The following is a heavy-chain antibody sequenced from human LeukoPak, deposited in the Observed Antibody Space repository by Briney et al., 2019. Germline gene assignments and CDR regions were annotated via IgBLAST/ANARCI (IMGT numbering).Heavy chain of an antibody. J-gene: IGHJ6*02. Sequence: GASLRLSCAASGFTFSSYAMSWVRQAPGKGLEWVSAISGSGGSTYYADSVKGRFTISRDNSKNTLYLQMNSPRAEDTAVYYCAKDQRRAAAGRQYFYYGMDVWGQGTTVTVSS. CDR1: GFTFSSYA. V-gene: IGHV3-23*01. CDR3: AKDQRRAAAGRQYFYYGMDV. D-gene: IGHD6-13*01. CDR2: ISGSGGST.